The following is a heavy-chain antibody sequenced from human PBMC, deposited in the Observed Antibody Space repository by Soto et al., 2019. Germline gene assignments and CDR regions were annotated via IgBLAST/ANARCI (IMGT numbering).Heavy chain of an antibody. Sequence: QVQLEQSGGEVKQPGSSVRVSCKTSGGTFSTYAINWVRQAPGQGLEWMGAIIPLFGTADYSQKFQGRVTITADESTSTAYMELSSLRFDDTAVYFCARPKGTYSSGYYYFDFRGQGTLVTVSS. V-gene: IGHV1-69*01. CDR3: ARPKGTYSSGYYYFDF. CDR2: IIPLFGTA. CDR1: GGTFSTYA. D-gene: IGHD6-19*01. J-gene: IGHJ4*02.